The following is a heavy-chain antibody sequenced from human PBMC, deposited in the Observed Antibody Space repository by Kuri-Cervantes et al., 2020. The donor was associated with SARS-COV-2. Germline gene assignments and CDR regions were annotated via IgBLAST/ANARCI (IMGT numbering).Heavy chain of an antibody. CDR2: IYAGGGT. CDR1: GFIVSSSY. Sequence: GGSLRLSRAASGFIVSSSYMSWVLQAPGKGLEWVSIIYAGGGTYYAHSVKGRFTIARGNAKNSLYLQMNSLRAEDTALYYCARITLYGDYFDYWGQGTLVTVSS. J-gene: IGHJ4*02. CDR3: ARITLYGDYFDY. D-gene: IGHD4-17*01. V-gene: IGHV3-53*01.